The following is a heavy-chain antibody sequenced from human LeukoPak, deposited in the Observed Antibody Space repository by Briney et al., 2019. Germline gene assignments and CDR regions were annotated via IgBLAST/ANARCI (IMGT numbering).Heavy chain of an antibody. Sequence: ASVKVSCKASGYTFTGYYMHWVRQAPGQGLEWMGWINPNSGGTNYAQKFQGRVTMTRDTSISTAYMELSRLRSDDTAVYYCARDGQFSFNYYYYYYMDVWGKGTTVTVSS. V-gene: IGHV1-2*02. CDR2: INPNSGGT. J-gene: IGHJ6*03. CDR1: GYTFTGYY. CDR3: ARDGQFSFNYYYYYYMDV. D-gene: IGHD3-16*02.